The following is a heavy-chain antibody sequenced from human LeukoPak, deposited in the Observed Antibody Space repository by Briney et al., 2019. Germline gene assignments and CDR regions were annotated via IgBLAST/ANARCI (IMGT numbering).Heavy chain of an antibody. CDR3: ARDAGNWFDP. V-gene: IGHV3-48*03. CDR1: GFTFSSYE. Sequence: GGSLRLSCAASGFTFSSYEMKWVRQAPGKGLEWVSDISSSGSNIYYADSVKGRFTISRDNAKNSLYLQMNSLRAEDTAVYYCARDAGNWFDPWGQGTLVTVSS. J-gene: IGHJ5*02. CDR2: ISSSGSNI.